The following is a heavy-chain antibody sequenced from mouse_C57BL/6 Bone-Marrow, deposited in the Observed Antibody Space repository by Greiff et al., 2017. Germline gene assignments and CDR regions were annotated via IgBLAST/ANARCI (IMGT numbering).Heavy chain of an antibody. CDR1: GFNIKDDY. CDR3: TPITTVVADWYFDV. CDR2: IDPENGDT. J-gene: IGHJ1*03. Sequence: EVQLQQSGAELVRPGASVKLSCTASGFNIKDDYMHWVKQRPEQGLEWIGWIDPENGDTEYASKFQGKATITADTSSNTAYLQLSSLTSEDTAVYYCTPITTVVADWYFDVWGTGTTVTGSS. D-gene: IGHD1-1*01. V-gene: IGHV14-4*01.